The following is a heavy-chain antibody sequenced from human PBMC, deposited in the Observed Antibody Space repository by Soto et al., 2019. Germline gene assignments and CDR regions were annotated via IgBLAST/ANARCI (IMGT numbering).Heavy chain of an antibody. Sequence: SVKVSCKASGGTFSSYAIRWVRQAPGQGLEWMGGIIPIFGTANYAQKFQGRVTITADESTSTAYMELSSLRSEDTAVYFCAGDIVLVPPARLGYWGQGTLVTVSS. CDR1: GGTFSSYA. V-gene: IGHV1-69*13. J-gene: IGHJ4*02. CDR3: AGDIVLVPPARLGY. D-gene: IGHD2-2*01. CDR2: IIPIFGTA.